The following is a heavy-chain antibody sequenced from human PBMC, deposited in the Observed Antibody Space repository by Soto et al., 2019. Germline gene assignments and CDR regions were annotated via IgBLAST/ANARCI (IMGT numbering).Heavy chain of an antibody. D-gene: IGHD3-16*01. J-gene: IGHJ4*02. CDR3: AYDSMLAIISPTRDY. CDR1: GFTFTSTA. V-gene: IGHV3-23*01. Sequence: GGSLRLSCAASGFTFTSTAMSWVRQAPGKGLEWVSTFRESGGTTHYADSVKGRFTVSRDTSKNMLYLQMDSLRAEDTAIYYCAYDSMLAIISPTRDYRGQTPLATDSS. CDR2: FRESGGTT.